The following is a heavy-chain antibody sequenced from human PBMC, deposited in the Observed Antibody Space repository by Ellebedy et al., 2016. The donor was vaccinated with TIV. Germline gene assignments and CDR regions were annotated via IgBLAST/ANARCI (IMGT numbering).Heavy chain of an antibody. CDR2: INQDGSEK. CDR3: ATDGSYGDYLSPTHAFEI. V-gene: IGHV3-7*01. Sequence: GGSLRLSCAVSGFTFSSYWMSWVRQAPGKGLEWVANINQDGSEKYYVDSVKGRFTISRDNAKNSLFLQMNSLRAEDTSVYYCATDGSYGDYLSPTHAFEIWGRGTMVTVSS. D-gene: IGHD4-17*01. CDR1: GFTFSSYW. J-gene: IGHJ3*02.